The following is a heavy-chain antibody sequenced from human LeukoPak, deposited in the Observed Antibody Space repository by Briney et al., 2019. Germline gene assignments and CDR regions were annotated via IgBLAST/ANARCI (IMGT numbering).Heavy chain of an antibody. CDR3: AKGDGDYFYYYYGMDV. CDR1: GFTFSIYD. V-gene: IGHV3-23*01. CDR2: ITRGSSVGT. D-gene: IGHD4-17*01. J-gene: IGHJ6*02. Sequence: GGSLRLSCAASGFTFSIYDMYWIRQAPGKGLECVSVITRGSSVGTYYADSVKGRFTISRDNSKNTLYLQMNSLRAEDTAVYYCAKGDGDYFYYYYGMDVWGQGTTVTVSS.